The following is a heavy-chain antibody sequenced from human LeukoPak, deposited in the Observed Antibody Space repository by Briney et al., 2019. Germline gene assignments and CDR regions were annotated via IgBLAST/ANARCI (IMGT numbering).Heavy chain of an antibody. CDR3: ARESTAAGLWFGELLPQGGGMDV. CDR2: IRFDGSDT. V-gene: IGHV3-30*02. D-gene: IGHD3-10*01. CDR1: GFTFSHYG. J-gene: IGHJ6*02. Sequence: GGSLRLSCAASGFTFSHYGMHWVRQAPGKGLEWVAFIRFDGSDTYYEESVKGRFTVSRDNSKDALDLQMNSLRAEDTAVYYCARESTAAGLWFGELLPQGGGMDVWGQGTTVTVSS.